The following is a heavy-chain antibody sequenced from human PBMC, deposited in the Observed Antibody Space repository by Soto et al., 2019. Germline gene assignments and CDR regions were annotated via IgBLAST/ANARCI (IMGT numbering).Heavy chain of an antibody. CDR1: GFTFSSSW. CDR3: ARDRGYSCFDY. D-gene: IGHD5-18*01. V-gene: IGHV3-7*01. J-gene: IGHJ4*02. CDR2: IKEDGSEK. Sequence: PGGSLRLSCAASGFTFSSSWMNWVHQAPGKGLEWVAGIKEDGSEKYYVDFVKGRFTISRDNAENSLYLQMNGLRAEDTAVYYCARDRGYSCFDYWGRGTLVTVSS.